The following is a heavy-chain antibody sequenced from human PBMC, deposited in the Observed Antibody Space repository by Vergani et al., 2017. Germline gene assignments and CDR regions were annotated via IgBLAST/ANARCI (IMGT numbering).Heavy chain of an antibody. Sequence: QVQLVQSGAEVKKPGASVKVSCEGSGYTFRNYGISWVRQAPGEGLEWLGWISVYNGETKFAQKFQGRVTMTRDTSTDTAYMEMGSLRSDDTAVYYCARDGRNSGDYNFDYWGQGTLVTVSS. D-gene: IGHD1-26*01. CDR3: ARDGRNSGDYNFDY. V-gene: IGHV1-18*04. CDR2: ISVYNGET. J-gene: IGHJ4*02. CDR1: GYTFRNYG.